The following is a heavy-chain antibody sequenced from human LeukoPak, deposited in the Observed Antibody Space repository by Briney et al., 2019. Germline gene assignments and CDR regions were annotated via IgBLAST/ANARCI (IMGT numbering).Heavy chain of an antibody. J-gene: IGHJ4*02. CDR1: GFTFIKSW. V-gene: IGHV4-4*02. D-gene: IGHD5-18*01. CDR2: INHSGST. Sequence: GSLRLSCAASGFTFIKSWMSWVRQPPGKGLEWIGEINHSGSTNYNPSLKSRVTISVDTSKNQFSLKLSSVTAADTAVYYCARGLSGYSYGYERYFDYWGQGTLVTVSS. CDR3: ARGLSGYSYGYERYFDY.